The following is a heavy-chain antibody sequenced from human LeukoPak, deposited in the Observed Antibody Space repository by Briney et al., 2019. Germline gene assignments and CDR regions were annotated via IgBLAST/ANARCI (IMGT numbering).Heavy chain of an antibody. V-gene: IGHV3-21*04. J-gene: IGHJ3*02. CDR2: ISSSSSYI. Sequence: GGSLRLSCAASGFTFSSYSMNWVRQAPGKGLEWVSSISSSSSYIYYADSVKGRFTISRDNAKNSLYLQMNSLRAEDTALYYCAKDKRSTSYDAFDIWGQGTMVTVSS. CDR1: GFTFSSYS. D-gene: IGHD2-2*01. CDR3: AKDKRSTSYDAFDI.